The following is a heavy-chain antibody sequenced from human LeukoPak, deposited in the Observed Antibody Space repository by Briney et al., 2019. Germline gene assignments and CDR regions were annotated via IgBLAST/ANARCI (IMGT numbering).Heavy chain of an antibody. CDR2: ISSSSSYI. CDR1: GFTFSSYS. V-gene: IGHV3-21*01. Sequence: GGSLRLSCAASGFTFSSYSMNWVRQAPGKGLEWVSSISSSSSYIYYADSVKVRFTISRDNAKNSLYLQMNSLRAEDTAVYYCARDQTIVGDFDYWGQGTLVTVSS. CDR3: ARDQTIVGDFDY. J-gene: IGHJ4*02. D-gene: IGHD3-22*01.